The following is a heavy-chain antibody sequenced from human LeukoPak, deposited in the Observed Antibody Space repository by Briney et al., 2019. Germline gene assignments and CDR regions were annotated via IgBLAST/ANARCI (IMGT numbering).Heavy chain of an antibody. CDR3: AKTPLIWGFAYLYFEL. J-gene: IGHJ2*01. CDR2: ISGSGGST. V-gene: IGHV3-23*01. Sequence: GGSLRLSCAASGFTFSSYAMSWVRQPPGKGLEWVSDISGSGGSTYYADSVKGRFTFSRDNSKNTLSQQMNVLRAGHTAVYCCAKTPLIWGFAYLYFELWGRGILVTVSS. D-gene: IGHD3-16*01. CDR1: GFTFSSYA.